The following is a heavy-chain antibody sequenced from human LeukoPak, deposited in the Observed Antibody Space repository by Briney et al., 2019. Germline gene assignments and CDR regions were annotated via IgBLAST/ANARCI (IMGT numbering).Heavy chain of an antibody. V-gene: IGHV4-59*01. CDR3: AREAPFLRGGTCNDG. CDR2: IHYSGST. Sequence: PSETLSLTCTVSGVSISSYCWSWIRQPPGKGLEWIGYIHYSGSTNYNPSLKSRFIISGDTAKNQFSLKLSTVTAEDTAVYYCAREAPFLRGGTCNDGWGQGTLVT. J-gene: IGHJ4*02. CDR1: GVSISSYC. D-gene: IGHD2-15*01.